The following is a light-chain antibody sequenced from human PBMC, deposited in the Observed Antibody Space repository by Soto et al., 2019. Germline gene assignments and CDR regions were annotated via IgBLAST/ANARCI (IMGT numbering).Light chain of an antibody. CDR3: QQYHDFQYT. CDR1: QSIGSG. J-gene: IGKJ2*01. CDR2: KAT. V-gene: IGKV1-5*03. Sequence: DFKMTQSPSTLSASVGDGVTITCRASQSIGSGLAWYQQQPWKAPKLLIYKATNLQSGVSSRFSGSGSGTDFSLTISSRQPADSATYYCQQYHDFQYTFGQGTKLEI.